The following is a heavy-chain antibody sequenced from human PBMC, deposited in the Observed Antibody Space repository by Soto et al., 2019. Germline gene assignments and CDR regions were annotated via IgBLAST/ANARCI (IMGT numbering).Heavy chain of an antibody. CDR2: INPNSGGT. J-gene: IGHJ4*02. Sequence: XSVKVSCKASGYTFTCYYMHWVRQAPGQGLEWMGWINPNSGGTNYAQKFQGRVTMTRDTSISTAYMELSRLRSDDTAVYYCARDLSYYFDYWGQGPLVTVSS. D-gene: IGHD3-16*02. CDR3: ARDLSYYFDY. V-gene: IGHV1-2*02. CDR1: GYTFTCYY.